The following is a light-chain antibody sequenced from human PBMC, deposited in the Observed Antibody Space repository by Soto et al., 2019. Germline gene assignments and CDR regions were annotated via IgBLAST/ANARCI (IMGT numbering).Light chain of an antibody. CDR3: QQRSNWPT. CDR1: QSISFY. V-gene: IGKV3-11*01. J-gene: IGKJ5*01. Sequence: EIVLTQSPDTLSLYPGERATLSFRASQSISFYLTWYQHKPGQAPRLLIYDASNRATGIPARFSGSGYGTDFTLTISSLEPEDFAVYYCQQRSNWPTFGQGTRLEI. CDR2: DAS.